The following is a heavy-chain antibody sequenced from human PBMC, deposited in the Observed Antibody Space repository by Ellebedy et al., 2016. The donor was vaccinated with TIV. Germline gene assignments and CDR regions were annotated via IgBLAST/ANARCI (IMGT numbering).Heavy chain of an antibody. J-gene: IGHJ3*02. D-gene: IGHD3-3*01. Sequence: SETLSLTCTVSGGSISNYYWSWIRQPPGKGLEWLGQIFYSGSTNYNPSLKSRVTISVDTSKNQFSLRLSSVTAADTAVYYCARRKITIFGVTDAFDIWGQGTVVTVSS. CDR1: GGSISNYY. CDR3: ARRKITIFGVTDAFDI. V-gene: IGHV4-59*01. CDR2: IFYSGST.